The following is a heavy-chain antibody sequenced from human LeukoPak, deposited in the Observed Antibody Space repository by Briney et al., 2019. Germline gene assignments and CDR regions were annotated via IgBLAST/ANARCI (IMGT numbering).Heavy chain of an antibody. CDR3: AAGAGWLIDW. D-gene: IGHD6-19*01. CDR1: GFTLSSYW. J-gene: IGHJ4*02. V-gene: IGHV3-7*01. Sequence: GGSLRLSCAASGFTLSSYWMNWVRQAPGKGMEWVAIIEKDGSEILYVDSVKGRFTISRDNAKNSLYLQMNSLRAEDTAVYYCAAGAGWLIDWWGQGTLVTVSS. CDR2: IEKDGSEI.